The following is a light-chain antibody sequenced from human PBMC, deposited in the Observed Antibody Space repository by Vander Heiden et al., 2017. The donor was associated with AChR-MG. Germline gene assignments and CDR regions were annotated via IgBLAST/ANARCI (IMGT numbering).Light chain of an antibody. Sequence: SYVLTQPPSASVAPGRTATITCGGNNIGSKSVHWYQQKLGQAPVFVVYDDSDRPSGIPERISGSNSGNTATLTISRVEAGDEGDYYCQVWDSVSDPVVFGGGTKLTVL. CDR2: DDS. J-gene: IGLJ2*01. V-gene: IGLV3-21*02. CDR1: NIGSKS. CDR3: QVWDSVSDPVV.